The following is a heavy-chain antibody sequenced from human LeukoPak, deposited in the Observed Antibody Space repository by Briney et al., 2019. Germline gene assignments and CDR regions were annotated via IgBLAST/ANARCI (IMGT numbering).Heavy chain of an antibody. J-gene: IGHJ4*02. CDR1: GFSLSTSAVG. V-gene: IGHV2-5*01. Sequence: SGPTLVKPTQTLTLTCTFSGFSLSTSAVGVGWIRQPPGKALEWLALIYWNDDKRYSPSLKSRLTITKDTSKNQVVLIMTNMDPVDTATYHCAHRQVVATHFDYWGQGTLVTVSS. CDR2: IYWNDDK. CDR3: AHRQVVATHFDY. D-gene: IGHD2-15*01.